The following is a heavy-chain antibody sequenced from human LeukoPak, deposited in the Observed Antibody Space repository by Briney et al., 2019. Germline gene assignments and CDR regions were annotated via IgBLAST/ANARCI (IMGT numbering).Heavy chain of an antibody. Sequence: PSETLSLTCAVSGGSISSGGYSWSWIRQPPGKGLEWIGYIYHSGSTYYNPSLKSRVTISVDRSKNQFSLRLSSVTAADTAVYYCARHGMYSGSESYYDPFDYWGQGTLVTVSS. CDR3: ARHGMYSGSESYYDPFDY. J-gene: IGHJ4*02. CDR2: IYHSGST. D-gene: IGHD3-10*01. CDR1: GGSISSGGYS. V-gene: IGHV4-30-2*01.